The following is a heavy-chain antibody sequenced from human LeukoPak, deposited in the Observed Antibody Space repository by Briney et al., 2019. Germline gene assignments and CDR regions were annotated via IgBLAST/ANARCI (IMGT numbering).Heavy chain of an antibody. J-gene: IGHJ4*02. V-gene: IGHV3-66*01. CDR1: GFTFSSYY. CDR2: IYSGGST. Sequence: GGSLRLSCAASGFTFSSYYMSWVRQAPGKGLEWVSVIYSGGSTYYKASVKSRFTISGDSSKNTLYLQMSSLIVEDTAVYYCAIVPLFHYWGQGPLVTVSS. CDR3: AIVPLFHY.